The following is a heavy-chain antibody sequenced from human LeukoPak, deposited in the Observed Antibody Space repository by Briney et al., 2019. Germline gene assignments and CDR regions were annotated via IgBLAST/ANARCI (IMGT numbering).Heavy chain of an antibody. D-gene: IGHD6-19*01. J-gene: IGHJ4*02. CDR2: INPNSGGT. V-gene: IGHV1-2*02. CDR3: ARVTPSSGWFHESRGFDF. CDR1: GYTFTGYY. Sequence: GASVKVSCKASGYTFTGYYMHWVRQAPGQGLEWMGWINPNSGGTNYAQKFQGRVTMTRDTSISTAYMELSRLRSDDTAVYFCARVTPSSGWFHESRGFDFWGQGTLVTVSS.